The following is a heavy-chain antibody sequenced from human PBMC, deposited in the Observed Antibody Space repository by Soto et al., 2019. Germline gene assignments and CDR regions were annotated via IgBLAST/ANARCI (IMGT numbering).Heavy chain of an antibody. D-gene: IGHD6-13*01. Sequence: PSETLSLTCTVSGGSISSYYWSWIRQPPGRGLEWIGYIYYSGSTNYNPSLKSRVTISVDTSKNQFSLKLSSVTAADTAVYYCARDRSSSWYAPHAFDIWGQGTMVTVSS. J-gene: IGHJ3*02. CDR3: ARDRSSSWYAPHAFDI. V-gene: IGHV4-59*01. CDR2: IYYSGST. CDR1: GGSISSYY.